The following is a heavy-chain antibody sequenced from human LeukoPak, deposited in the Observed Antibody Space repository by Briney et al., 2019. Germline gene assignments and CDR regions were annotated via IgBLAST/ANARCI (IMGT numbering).Heavy chain of an antibody. J-gene: IGHJ4*02. CDR2: IYYSGST. CDR1: GGSISSGGYY. CDR3: AREYYDSSGYRFDY. D-gene: IGHD3-22*01. V-gene: IGHV4-31*03. Sequence: PSQTLSLTCTVSGGSISSGGYYWSWIRQHPGKGLEWIGCIYYSGSTYYNPSLKSRIIISVDTSKNQFSLKLSSVTAADTAVYYCAREYYDSSGYRFDYWGQGTLVTVSS.